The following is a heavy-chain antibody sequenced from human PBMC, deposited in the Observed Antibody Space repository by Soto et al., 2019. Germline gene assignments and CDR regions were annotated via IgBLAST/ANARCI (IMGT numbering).Heavy chain of an antibody. CDR2: IYYSGST. V-gene: IGHV4-31*03. CDR3: ARTVTPILSRYYAFSTPAAYYFNY. Sequence: SETLSLTCTVSGGSISSGGYYWSWIRQHPGKGLEWIGYIYYSGSTYYNPSLKSRVTISVDTSKNQFSLKLSSVTAADTAVYYCARTVTPILSRYYAFSTPAAYYFNYWDQGTLVTVAS. CDR1: GGSISSGGYY. J-gene: IGHJ4*02. D-gene: IGHD3-9*01.